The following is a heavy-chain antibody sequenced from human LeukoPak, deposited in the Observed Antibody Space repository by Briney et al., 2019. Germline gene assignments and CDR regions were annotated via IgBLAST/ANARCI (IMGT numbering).Heavy chain of an antibody. CDR3: AKDPFRAVAGTLVDY. CDR2: ISGSGGST. Sequence: QTGGSLRLSCAASGFTFSSYAMSWVRQAPGKGLEWVSAISGSGGSTYYADSVKGRFTISRDNSKNTLYLQMNSLRAEDTAVYYCAKDPFRAVAGTLVDYWGQGTLVTVSS. D-gene: IGHD6-19*01. V-gene: IGHV3-23*01. J-gene: IGHJ4*02. CDR1: GFTFSSYA.